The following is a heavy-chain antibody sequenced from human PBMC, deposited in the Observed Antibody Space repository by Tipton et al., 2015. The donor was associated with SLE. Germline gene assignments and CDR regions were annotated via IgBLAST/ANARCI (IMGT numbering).Heavy chain of an antibody. CDR1: GFTFSSYA. D-gene: IGHD3-10*01. J-gene: IGHJ5*02. CDR3: ARQRGVPIAGGLNWFDP. Sequence: LRLSCAASGFTFSSYAMHWVRQAPGKGLEWIGSIYHSGSTYYNPSLKSRVTISVDTSKNQFSLRLTSVTAADTAMYYCARQRGVPIAGGLNWFDPWGQGTLVTVSS. V-gene: IGHV4-38-2*01. CDR2: IYHSGST.